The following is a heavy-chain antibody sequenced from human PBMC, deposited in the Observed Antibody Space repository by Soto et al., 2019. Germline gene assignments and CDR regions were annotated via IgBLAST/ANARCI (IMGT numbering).Heavy chain of an antibody. D-gene: IGHD6-19*01. CDR3: ASYGYAAGWRKNYFDY. J-gene: IGHJ4*02. CDR1: GGSISSSSYY. CDR2: IYYSGST. Sequence: QLQLQESGPGLVKPSETLSLTCTVSGGSISSSSYYWGWIRQPPGKGLEWIGSIYYSGSTYYNPSLKSRVTLSVDTSKSQFSPKLRSVAAADTAVLYCASYGYAAGWRKNYFDYWGQGTLVTVSP. V-gene: IGHV4-39*01.